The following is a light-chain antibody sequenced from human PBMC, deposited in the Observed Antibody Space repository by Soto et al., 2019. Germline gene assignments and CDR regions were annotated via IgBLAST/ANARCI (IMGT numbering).Light chain of an antibody. CDR1: QRFGSSN. J-gene: IGKJ1*01. Sequence: EIVLIQSPATLSLSPGERGTLSCRASQRFGSSNLAWYQQKPGQAPRLLIYSTSSRATGIPDRFSGSGSGTDFTLTISRLEPEDFAVYYCQQYGNSPWTFGQGTKVEIK. CDR3: QQYGNSPWT. V-gene: IGKV3-20*01. CDR2: STS.